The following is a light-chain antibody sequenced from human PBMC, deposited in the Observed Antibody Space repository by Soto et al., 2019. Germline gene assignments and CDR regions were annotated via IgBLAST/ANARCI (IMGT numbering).Light chain of an antibody. V-gene: IGLV2-14*01. J-gene: IGLJ3*02. Sequence: QSALTQPASVSGSPGQSITIPCTGSSNDIGGYNYVSWYQQHPGRAPKLVIYKVSDRPSGVSTRFSASKSGNTASLTISGLQAEDEADYNCSSYSTTTTPQWVFGGGTKLTVL. CDR2: KVS. CDR3: SSYSTTTTPQWV. CDR1: SNDIGGYNY.